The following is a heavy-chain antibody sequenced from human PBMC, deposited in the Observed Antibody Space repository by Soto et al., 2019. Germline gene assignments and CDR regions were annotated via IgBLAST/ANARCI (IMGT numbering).Heavy chain of an antibody. J-gene: IGHJ1*01. CDR1: GGSISSYY. CDR2: IYYSGST. D-gene: IGHD6-13*01. V-gene: IGHV4-59*12. CDR3: AREAAAGTFQH. Sequence: SETLSLTCTVSGGSISSYYWSWIRQPPGKGLEWIGYIYYSGSTNYNPSLKSRVTISVDTSKNQFSLKLSSVTAADTAVYYCAREAAAGTFQHWGQGTLVTVSS.